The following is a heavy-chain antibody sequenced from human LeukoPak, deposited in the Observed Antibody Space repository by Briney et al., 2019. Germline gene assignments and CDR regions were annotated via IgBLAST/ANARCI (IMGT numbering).Heavy chain of an antibody. J-gene: IGHJ4*02. CDR2: IYHSGTS. V-gene: IGHV4-38-2*02. CDR1: GYSISSGLY. D-gene: IGHD2-2*02. Sequence: SETLSLTCTVPGYSISSGLYWGWIRQPPGKGLAWIGSIYHSGTSYYNPSLKSRVTISVDTSKNQFSLKLSSVTAADTALYYCARLIPTHFDYWGQGALVTVSS. CDR3: ARLIPTHFDY.